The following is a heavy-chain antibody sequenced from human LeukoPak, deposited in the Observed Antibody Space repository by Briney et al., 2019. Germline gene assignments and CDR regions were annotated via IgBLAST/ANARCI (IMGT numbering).Heavy chain of an antibody. CDR2: IIPIFGTA. D-gene: IGHD2-2*01. J-gene: IGHJ3*02. Sequence: ASVKVSCKASGGTFSSYAISWVRQALGQGLEWMGGIIPIFGTANYAQKFQGRVTITTDESTSTAYMELSSLRSEDTAVYYCARESNIVVVPAAIGDAFDIWGQGTMVTVSS. CDR1: GGTFSSYA. V-gene: IGHV1-69*05. CDR3: ARESNIVVVPAAIGDAFDI.